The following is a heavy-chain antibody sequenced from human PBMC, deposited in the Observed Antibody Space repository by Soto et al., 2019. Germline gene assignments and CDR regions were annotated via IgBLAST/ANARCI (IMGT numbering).Heavy chain of an antibody. J-gene: IGHJ6*02. CDR1: GFTFSSYA. CDR2: ISYDGSNK. D-gene: IGHD2-2*01. V-gene: IGHV3-30-3*01. CDR3: ARVVPAAMLGDYYYYYGMDV. Sequence: PGGSLRLSCAASGFTFSSYAMHWVRQAPGKGQEWVAVISYDGSNKYYADSVKGRFTISRDNSKNTLYLQMNSLRAEDTAVYYCARVVPAAMLGDYYYYYGMDVWGQGTTVTVSS.